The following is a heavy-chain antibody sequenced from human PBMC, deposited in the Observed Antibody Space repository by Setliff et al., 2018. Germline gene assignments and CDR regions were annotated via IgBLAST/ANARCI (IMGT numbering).Heavy chain of an antibody. CDR3: ARDTSSDWAAWFDP. CDR2: VFVDGST. CDR1: GDSISTYY. D-gene: IGHD3-22*01. V-gene: IGHV4-4*07. J-gene: IGHJ5*02. Sequence: LSLTCTVSGDSISTYYWSWIRRPAGKGLEWIGRVFVDGSTNYNPSLKSRVTMSVDTSKNQFSLKLTSVTAADTAIYYCARDTSSDWAAWFDPWSQGILVTVS.